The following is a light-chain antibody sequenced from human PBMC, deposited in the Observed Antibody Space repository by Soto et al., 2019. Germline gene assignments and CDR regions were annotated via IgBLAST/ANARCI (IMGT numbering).Light chain of an antibody. CDR1: QSVSGY. V-gene: IGKV3-11*01. CDR2: AAS. J-gene: IGKJ4*01. Sequence: EIVLTQSPATLSLFPGNRATLSCRASQSVSGYLAWYQQKPGQAPRLLIYAASNRATGIPARFSGSGSGTDFTLTITSLDPEDFAVYYYQQYNNWPSTFGGGTKVEI. CDR3: QQYNNWPST.